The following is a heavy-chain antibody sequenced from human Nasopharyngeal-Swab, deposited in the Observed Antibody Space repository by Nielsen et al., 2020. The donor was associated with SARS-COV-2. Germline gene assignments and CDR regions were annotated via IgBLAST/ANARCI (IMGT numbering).Heavy chain of an antibody. D-gene: IGHD3-10*01. J-gene: IGHJ4*02. CDR3: AREHITMVRGGDY. Sequence: GGSLRLSCAASGFTFSSYSMNWVRQAPGKGLEWVSYIRSSSSTIYYADSVKGRFTISRDNAKNSPYLQMNSLRAEDTAVYYCAREHITMVRGGDYWGQGTLVTVSS. V-gene: IGHV3-48*04. CDR2: IRSSSSTI. CDR1: GFTFSSYS.